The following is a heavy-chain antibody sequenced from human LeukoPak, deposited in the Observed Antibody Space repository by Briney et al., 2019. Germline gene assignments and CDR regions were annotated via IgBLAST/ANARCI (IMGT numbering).Heavy chain of an antibody. CDR3: ARADGDYVFFDY. V-gene: IGHV4-59*12. J-gene: IGHJ4*02. CDR2: VHYSGSA. CDR1: GDSITSYY. Sequence: SETLSLTCTVSGDSITSYYWSWIRQPPGKGLEWIGFVHYSGSATYNPSLKSRITMSVDTSKNQFFLSLTSVTAADTAVYYCARADGDYVFFDYWGQGTLVTVSS. D-gene: IGHD4-17*01.